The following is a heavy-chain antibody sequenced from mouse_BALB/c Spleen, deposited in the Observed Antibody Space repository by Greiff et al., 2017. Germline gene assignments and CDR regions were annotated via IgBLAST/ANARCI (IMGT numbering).Heavy chain of an antibody. J-gene: IGHJ3*01. CDR3: ARDYYGSSWRAWFAY. CDR1: GFTFTDYY. V-gene: IGHV7-3*02. CDR2: IRNKANGYTT. D-gene: IGHD1-1*01. Sequence: EVKLVESGGGLVQPGGSLRLSCATSGFTFTDYYMSWVRQPPGKALEWLGFIRNKANGYTTEYSASVKGRFTISRDNSQSILYLQMNTLRAEDSATYYCARDYYGSSWRAWFAYWGQGTLVTVSA.